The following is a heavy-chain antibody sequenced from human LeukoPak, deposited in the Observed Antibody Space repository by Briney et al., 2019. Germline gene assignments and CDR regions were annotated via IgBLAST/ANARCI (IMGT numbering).Heavy chain of an antibody. D-gene: IGHD3-10*01. CDR2: ISGGTI. CDR3: ARDQRGDRKDY. Sequence: GGSLRLSCAASGFTFSSYGMNWFRQAPGKGLEWVSYISGGTIHYADSVKGRFAISRDNAKNELYLQMNSLRAEDTAVYYCARDQRGDRKDYWGQGTLVTVSS. J-gene: IGHJ4*02. V-gene: IGHV3-48*01. CDR1: GFTFSSYG.